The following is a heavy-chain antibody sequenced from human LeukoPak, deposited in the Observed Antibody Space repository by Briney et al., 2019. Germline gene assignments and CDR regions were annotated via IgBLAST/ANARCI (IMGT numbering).Heavy chain of an antibody. CDR1: GGSISSYY. J-gene: IGHJ3*02. V-gene: IGHV4-59*08. CDR3: ARRSAALDAFDI. Sequence: PSETLSLTCTVSGGSISSYYWSWIRQPPGKGLEWIGYIYYSGSTNYNPSLKSRVTISVDTSKNQFSLKLSSVTAADTAVYYCARRSAALDAFDIWGQGTMVTVSS. CDR2: IYYSGST. D-gene: IGHD6-13*01.